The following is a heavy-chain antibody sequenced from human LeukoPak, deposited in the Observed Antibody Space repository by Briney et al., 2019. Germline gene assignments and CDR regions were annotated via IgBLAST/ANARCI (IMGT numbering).Heavy chain of an antibody. CDR1: GFTFTNYW. V-gene: IGHV3-74*01. D-gene: IGHD3-16*01. Sequence: GGSLRLSCAASGFTFTNYWMHWVRQAPEKGLVWVSHINTDGSSTNYADSVKGRFTISRDNAKNTLYLQMNSLRAEDTAVYYCARDPGAYFDYWGQGTLVTVSS. J-gene: IGHJ4*02. CDR3: ARDPGAYFDY. CDR2: INTDGSST.